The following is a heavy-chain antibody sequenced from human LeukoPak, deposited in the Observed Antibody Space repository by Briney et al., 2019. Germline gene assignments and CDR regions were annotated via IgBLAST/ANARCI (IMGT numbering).Heavy chain of an antibody. CDR2: IYSGGGT. Sequence: GGSLRLSCAASGFTLSRNYMSWVREAPGKRLEWVSVIYSGGGTYYADSVKGRFTISRDNSNNMIYLQMNSLRAEDTAVYYCARSSENWGQGTLVTVSS. V-gene: IGHV3-53*01. J-gene: IGHJ4*02. CDR3: ARSSEN. CDR1: GFTLSRNY.